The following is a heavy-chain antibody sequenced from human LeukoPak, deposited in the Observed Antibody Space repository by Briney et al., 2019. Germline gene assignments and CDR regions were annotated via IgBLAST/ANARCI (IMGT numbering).Heavy chain of an antibody. CDR2: IYYSGST. V-gene: IGHV4-59*01. Sequence: PSETLSLTCTVSGGSISSYYWSWIRQPPGKGLEWIGYIYYSGSTNYNPSLKSRVTIPVDTSKNQFSLELSSVTAADTAMYYCARRISSSSETESYYYGMAVWGQGTTVTVSS. CDR1: GGSISSYY. D-gene: IGHD6-6*01. J-gene: IGHJ6*01. CDR3: ARRISSSSETESYYYGMAV.